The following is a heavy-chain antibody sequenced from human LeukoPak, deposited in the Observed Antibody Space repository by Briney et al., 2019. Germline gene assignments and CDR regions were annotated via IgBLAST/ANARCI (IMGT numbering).Heavy chain of an antibody. CDR2: ISGTGDST. J-gene: IGHJ4*02. Sequence: PGGSLRLSCTVSGFMFSSYAMNWVRQAPGKGLEWVSVISGTGDSTFYVDSVKARFTISRDNSKNTLFLQMNTLRADETAVYYCARGTSNSGYATMDLWGQGTLVTVSS. D-gene: IGHD3-22*01. CDR1: GFMFSSYA. V-gene: IGHV3-23*01. CDR3: ARGTSNSGYATMDL.